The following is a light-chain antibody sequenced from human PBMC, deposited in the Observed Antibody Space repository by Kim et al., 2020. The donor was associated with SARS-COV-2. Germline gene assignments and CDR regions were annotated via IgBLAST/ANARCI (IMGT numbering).Light chain of an antibody. CDR3: QQYGRSPYT. CDR2: GSS. CDR1: QGVSNTY. J-gene: IGKJ2*01. Sequence: LFTWESPPPSGRPSQGVSNTYLAWYQQQPGQAPRLLFYGSSNRATGIPDRFSGRGSGTDFTLAISRLEPEDFAVYYCQQYGRSPYTFGQGTKLEI. V-gene: IGKV3-20*01.